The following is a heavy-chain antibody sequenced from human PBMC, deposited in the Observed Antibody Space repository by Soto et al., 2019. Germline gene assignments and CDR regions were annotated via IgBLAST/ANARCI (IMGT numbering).Heavy chain of an antibody. CDR3: ARGRILWFGESHGGYYYYYGMDV. Sequence: SETLSLTCAVYGGSFSGYYWSWIRQPPGKGLEWIGEINHSGSTNYNPSLKSRVTISVDTSKNQFSLKLSSVTAADTAVYYRARGRILWFGESHGGYYYYYGMDVWGQGTTVTVSS. CDR1: GGSFSGYY. V-gene: IGHV4-34*01. J-gene: IGHJ6*02. CDR2: INHSGST. D-gene: IGHD3-10*01.